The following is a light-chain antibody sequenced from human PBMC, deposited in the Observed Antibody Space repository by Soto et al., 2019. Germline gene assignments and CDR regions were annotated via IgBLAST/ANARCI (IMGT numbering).Light chain of an antibody. CDR2: RDN. V-gene: IGLV1-47*01. J-gene: IGLJ1*01. CDR1: SSNIGSNY. CDR3: ASWDDSLYGVYV. Sequence: QSVLTQPPSESGNPGQRVTISCSGSSSNIGSNYVYWYLQLPGTAPKLLIYRDNQRPSGVPERFSGSKSGTSASLAISGLRSEDEAGYYCASWDDSLYGVYVFGTGTKLTVL.